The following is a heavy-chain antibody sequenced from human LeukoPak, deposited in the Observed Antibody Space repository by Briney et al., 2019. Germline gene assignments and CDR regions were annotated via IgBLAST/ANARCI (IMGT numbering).Heavy chain of an antibody. V-gene: IGHV4-34*01. D-gene: IGHD3-10*01. CDR1: GGSFSGYY. J-gene: IGHJ6*02. Sequence: SETLSLTCAVYGGSFSGYYWSWIRQPPGKGLEWIGEINHSGSTNYNPSLKSRVTISVDTSKNQFSLKLSSVTAADTAVYYCARGHRNRRGPGSWLGSRQNYYYSGMDVWGQGTTVTVSS. CDR3: ARGHRNRRGPGSWLGSRQNYYYSGMDV. CDR2: INHSGST.